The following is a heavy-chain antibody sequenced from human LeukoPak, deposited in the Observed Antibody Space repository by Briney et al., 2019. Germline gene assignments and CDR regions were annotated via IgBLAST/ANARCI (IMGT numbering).Heavy chain of an antibody. CDR1: GFTFSSYS. CDR3: ARSNYYDSSGYPRLEYFQH. CDR2: ISSSSSNI. V-gene: IGHV3-21*01. D-gene: IGHD3-22*01. Sequence: GGSLRLSCAASGFTFSSYSMNWVRQAPGKGLEWVSSISSSSSNIYYADSVKGRFTISRDNAKNSLYLQMNSLRAEDTAVYYCARSNYYDSSGYPRLEYFQHWGQGTLVTVSS. J-gene: IGHJ1*01.